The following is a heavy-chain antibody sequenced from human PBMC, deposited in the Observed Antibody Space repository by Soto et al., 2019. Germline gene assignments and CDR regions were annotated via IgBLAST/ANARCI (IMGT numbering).Heavy chain of an antibody. V-gene: IGHV4-39*01. J-gene: IGHJ4*02. Sequence: QLQLQESGPGLVKPSETLSLTCTVSGGSISSSSYYWGWIRQPPGKGLEWIGSIYYSGSTYYNPSLKSRVTISVDTSKNQFSLKLSSVTAADTAVYYCASLFGGVIATNFDYWGQGTLVTVSS. CDR3: ASLFGGVIATNFDY. CDR1: GGSISSSSYY. CDR2: IYYSGST. D-gene: IGHD3-16*02.